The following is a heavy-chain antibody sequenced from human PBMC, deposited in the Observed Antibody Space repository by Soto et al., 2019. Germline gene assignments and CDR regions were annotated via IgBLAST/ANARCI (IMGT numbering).Heavy chain of an antibody. V-gene: IGHV1-18*01. CDR1: GYTFTSYG. D-gene: IGHD3-3*01. CDR3: VRDAETIFGVVIKISWFDP. CDR2: ISAYNGNT. Sequence: ASVKVSCKASGYTFTSYGISWVRQAPGQGLEWMGWISAYNGNTNYAQKLQGRVTMTTDTSTSTAYMELRSLRSDDTAVYYCVRDAETIFGVVIKISWFDPWGQGPLVTVSS. J-gene: IGHJ5*02.